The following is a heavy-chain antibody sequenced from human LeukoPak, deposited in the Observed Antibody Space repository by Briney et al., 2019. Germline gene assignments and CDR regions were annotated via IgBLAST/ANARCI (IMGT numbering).Heavy chain of an antibody. Sequence: SETLSLTCTVSGGSISSYYWSWIRQPPGKGLEWIGYIFYSGTTNYNPSLKSRITISLDTSKNQFSLKLSSMTAADTAVYYCARARLWETFDYWGQGTLVTVSS. CDR1: GGSISSYY. J-gene: IGHJ4*02. V-gene: IGHV4-59*01. CDR3: ARARLWETFDY. CDR2: IFYSGTT. D-gene: IGHD4/OR15-4a*01.